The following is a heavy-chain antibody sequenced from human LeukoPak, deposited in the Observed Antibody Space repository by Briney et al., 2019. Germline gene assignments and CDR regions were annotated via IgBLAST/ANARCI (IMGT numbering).Heavy chain of an antibody. D-gene: IGHD3/OR15-3a*01. CDR2: LYHSGST. V-gene: IGHV4-39*01. CDR3: ARHQGSTWTDYYMAY. Sequence: PSETLSLTCTVSGGSLSSSGYFWGWVRQPPGKGLEWIGSLYHSGSTYYIPSLKSRVTISIDTSKNQFSLKLSSVTAADTAMYYCARHQGSTWTDYYMAYWGQGTLVTVSS. CDR1: GGSLSSSGYF. J-gene: IGHJ4*02.